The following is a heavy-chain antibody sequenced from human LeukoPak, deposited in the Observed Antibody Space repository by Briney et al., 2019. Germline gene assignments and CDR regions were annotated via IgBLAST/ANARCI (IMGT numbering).Heavy chain of an antibody. D-gene: IGHD3-10*01. V-gene: IGHV2-70*12. CDR3: ARNSYGLVDY. J-gene: IGHJ4*02. CDR1: GFSLRTSGMC. CDR2: IDWDGDK. Sequence: SGPTLFNPTPTLTLTCTFSGFSLRTSGMCVSWIRQPPGKALEWLARIDWDGDKHFSTSLKTKLTISKDTSKNQVVLTMTNMDPVDTATYYCARNSYGLVDYWGQGTLVTVSS.